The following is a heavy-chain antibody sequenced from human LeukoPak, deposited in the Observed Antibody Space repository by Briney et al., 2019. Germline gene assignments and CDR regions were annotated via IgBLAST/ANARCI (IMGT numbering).Heavy chain of an antibody. Sequence: PSETLSLTCSVSGGSISNGDYYWSWIRQPPGKGLEWIGYISYTWNTYYNPSLKSRFTISVDTSKNQFSLRLTSVTPADTAVYYCARGYSYGSPLFDYWGQGTLVTVSS. CDR2: ISYTWNT. D-gene: IGHD5-18*01. J-gene: IGHJ4*02. CDR3: ARGYSYGSPLFDY. V-gene: IGHV4-30-4*01. CDR1: GGSISNGDYY.